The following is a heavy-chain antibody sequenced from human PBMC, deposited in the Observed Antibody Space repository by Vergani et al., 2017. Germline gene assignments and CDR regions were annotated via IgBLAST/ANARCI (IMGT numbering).Heavy chain of an antibody. V-gene: IGHV4-61*02. CDR2: IYTSGST. Sequence: QVQLQESGPGLVKPSQTLSLTCTVSGGSISSGSYYWSWIRQPAGKGLEWIGRIYTSGSTNYNPSLKSRVTISEDTSKNQFSLKVSSVTAADTAVYYCAKVQATMVRGIESGYFDYWGQGTLVTVSS. CDR1: GGSISSGSYY. J-gene: IGHJ4*02. CDR3: AKVQATMVRGIESGYFDY. D-gene: IGHD3-10*01.